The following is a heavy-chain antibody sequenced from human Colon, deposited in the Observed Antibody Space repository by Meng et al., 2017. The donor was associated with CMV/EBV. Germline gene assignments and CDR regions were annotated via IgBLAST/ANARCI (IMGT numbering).Heavy chain of an antibody. CDR3: ARPSSGSYNYGMDV. D-gene: IGHD3-22*01. V-gene: IGHV4-59*01. Sequence: ESLKISCTGSGFTFGSYIMAWVRQAPGKALEWIGYIYYSGSTNYNPSLKSRVTISVDTSKNQFSLKLSSVTAADTAVYYCARPSSGSYNYGMDVWGQGTTVTVSS. CDR2: IYYSGST. CDR1: GFTFGSYI. J-gene: IGHJ6*02.